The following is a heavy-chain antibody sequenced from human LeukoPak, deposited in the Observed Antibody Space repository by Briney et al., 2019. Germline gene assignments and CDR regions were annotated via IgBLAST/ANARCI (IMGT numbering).Heavy chain of an antibody. CDR3: ARSNHGCHDY. Sequence: PGGSLRLSCAASGFTFSSYWMHWVRHAPGKGLVWVSRINNDGSSTPYADSVKGRFTISRDNAKNTLYLQLNSLRAEDTAVYYCARSNHGCHDYWGQGTLLTVSS. J-gene: IGHJ4*02. CDR1: GFTFSSYW. D-gene: IGHD4-11*01. CDR2: INNDGSST. V-gene: IGHV3-74*01.